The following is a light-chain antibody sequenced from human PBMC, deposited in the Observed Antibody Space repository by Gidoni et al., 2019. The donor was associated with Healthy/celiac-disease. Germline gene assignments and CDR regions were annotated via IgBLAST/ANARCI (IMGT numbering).Light chain of an antibody. J-gene: IGKJ3*01. V-gene: IGKV1-39*01. CDR1: QSISSY. CDR3: QQSYSTPFT. Sequence: DIQMTQSPSSLSASVGDRVTITCRASQSISSYLNWYQQKPGKAPKLLIYAASSLQSGVPSRFSGSGSWTDFTLTISSLQPEDVATYYWQQSYSTPFTFGPGTKVDIK. CDR2: AAS.